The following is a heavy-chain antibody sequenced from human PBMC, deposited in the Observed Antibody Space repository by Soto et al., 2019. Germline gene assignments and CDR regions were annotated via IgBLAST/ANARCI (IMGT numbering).Heavy chain of an antibody. CDR1: GYSFAGYW. J-gene: IGHJ4*02. CDR3: ARQIYDSDTGPNFQYYFDS. V-gene: IGHV5-10-1*01. D-gene: IGHD3-22*01. CDR2: IDPSDSQT. Sequence: GESLKISCKGSGYSFAGYWITWVRQKPGKGLEWMGRIDPSDSQTYYSPSFRGHVTISATKSTTTVFLQWSSLRASDTAMYYCARQIYDSDTGPNFQYYFDSWGQGTPVTVSS.